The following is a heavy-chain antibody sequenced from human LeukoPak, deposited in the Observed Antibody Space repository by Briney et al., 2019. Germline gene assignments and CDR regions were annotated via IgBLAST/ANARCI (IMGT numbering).Heavy chain of an antibody. V-gene: IGHV3-33*08. D-gene: IGHD4-17*01. CDR1: GFTVSSHY. CDR3: ARGNDYGDYALDL. CDR2: IWYDGSNK. J-gene: IGHJ2*01. Sequence: GGSLRLSCAASGFTVSSHYMNWVRQAPGKGLEWVAVIWYDGSNKYYVDSVKGRFTISRDNSKNTLYLQMNSLRAEDTAVYFCARGNDYGDYALDLWGRGTLVTVSS.